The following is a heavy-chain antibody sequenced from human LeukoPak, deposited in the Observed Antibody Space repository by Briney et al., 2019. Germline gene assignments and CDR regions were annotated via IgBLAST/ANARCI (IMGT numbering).Heavy chain of an antibody. CDR3: ARSSLGEGENY. CDR2: IYYSGST. CDR1: GGSISSYY. D-gene: IGHD3-16*01. J-gene: IGHJ4*02. Sequence: SETLSLTCTVSGGSISSYYWSWIRQPPGEGLEWIGYIYYSGSTNYNPSLKSRVTISVDTSKNQFSLKLSSVTAADTAVYYCARSSLGEGENYWGQGTLVTVSS. V-gene: IGHV4-59*01.